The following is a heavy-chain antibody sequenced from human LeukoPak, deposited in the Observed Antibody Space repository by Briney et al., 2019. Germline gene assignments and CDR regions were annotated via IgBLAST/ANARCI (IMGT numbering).Heavy chain of an antibody. V-gene: IGHV1-2*02. CDR1: GYTFTGYY. Sequence: ASVKVSCKASGYTFTGYYMHWVRQAPGQGLEWMGWINPHTGGTNYAQKFQGRVTMTRDTSISTAYMELSRLRSDDTAVYYCARDYYDSSGYYNFDYWGQGTLVTVSS. CDR3: ARDYYDSSGYYNFDY. CDR2: INPHTGGT. J-gene: IGHJ4*02. D-gene: IGHD3-22*01.